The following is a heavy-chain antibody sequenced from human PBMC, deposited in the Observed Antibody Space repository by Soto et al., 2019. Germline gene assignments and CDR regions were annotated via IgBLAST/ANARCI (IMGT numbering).Heavy chain of an antibody. J-gene: IGHJ1*01. Sequence: GGSLRLSCAASGFTFSSYAMSWVRQAPGKGLDWFSAICGSGGSTYYADSVKGRFTISRDNSKNTLYLQMNSLRAEDTAVYYCAVYCSGGSCYIPLEYFQHWGQGTLVTVSS. D-gene: IGHD2-15*01. V-gene: IGHV3-23*01. CDR2: ICGSGGST. CDR3: AVYCSGGSCYIPLEYFQH. CDR1: GFTFSSYA.